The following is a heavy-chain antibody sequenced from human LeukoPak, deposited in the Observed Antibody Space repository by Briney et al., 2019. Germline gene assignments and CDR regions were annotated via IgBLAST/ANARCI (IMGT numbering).Heavy chain of an antibody. CDR2: ISSSGSTI. CDR1: GFTFSDYY. CDR3: ARVPWELLNYYYYMDV. D-gene: IGHD1-26*01. Sequence: GGSLRLSCAASGFTFSDYYMSWIRQAPGKGLEWVSYISSSGSTIYYADSVKGRFTISRDNAKNSLYLQMNSLRAEDTAVYYCARVPWELLNYYYYMDVWGKGTTVTVSS. V-gene: IGHV3-11*04. J-gene: IGHJ6*03.